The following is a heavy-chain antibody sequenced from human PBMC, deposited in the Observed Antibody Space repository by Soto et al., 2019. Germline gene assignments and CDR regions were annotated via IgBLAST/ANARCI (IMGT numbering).Heavy chain of an antibody. Sequence: QVQLVQSGAEVKKPGASVKVSCKASGYTFTSYDINWVRQATGQGLEWMGWVNPNSGNTGYAQKSQGRVTMTRNTSISKAYMELSSLRSEDTALSYCARCGRDCGDYGGVALDIWGQGTMVTVSA. CDR3: ARCGRDCGDYGGVALDI. V-gene: IGHV1-8*01. J-gene: IGHJ3*02. D-gene: IGHD4-17*01. CDR1: GYTFTSYD. CDR2: VNPNSGNT.